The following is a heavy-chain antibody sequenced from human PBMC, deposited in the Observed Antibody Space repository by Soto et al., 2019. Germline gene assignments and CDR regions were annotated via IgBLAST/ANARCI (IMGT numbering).Heavy chain of an antibody. V-gene: IGHV3-30-3*01. CDR3: AKDRTTVVTPGAFDI. J-gene: IGHJ3*02. D-gene: IGHD4-17*01. CDR2: ISYDGSNK. Sequence: QVQLVESGGGVVQPGRSLRLSCAASGFTFSSYAMHWVRQAPGKGLEWVAVISYDGSNKYYADSVKGRFTISRDNSKNTLYLQMNSLRAEDTAVYYCAKDRTTVVTPGAFDIWGQGTMVTVSS. CDR1: GFTFSSYA.